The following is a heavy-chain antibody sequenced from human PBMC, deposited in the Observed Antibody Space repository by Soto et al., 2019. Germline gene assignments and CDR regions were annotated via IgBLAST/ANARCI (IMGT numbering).Heavy chain of an antibody. V-gene: IGHV3-23*01. Sequence: EVQLLESGGGLVQPGGSLRLSCAASGFTFSSYAMCWVCQAPGKGLEWVSVITGSGGTTYYADSVKGRFTITRDNSKEKLYLQMNNLRADETAVYYCAKVDDSSGHYYVTFDYWGQGTLVMVSS. CDR2: ITGSGGTT. D-gene: IGHD3-22*01. J-gene: IGHJ4*02. CDR3: AKVDDSSGHYYVTFDY. CDR1: GFTFSSYA.